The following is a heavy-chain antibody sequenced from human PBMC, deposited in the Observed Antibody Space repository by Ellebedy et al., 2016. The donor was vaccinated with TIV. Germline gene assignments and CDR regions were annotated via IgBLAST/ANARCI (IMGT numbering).Heavy chain of an antibody. CDR3: ARVGAAAGEIYYYYGMDV. J-gene: IGHJ6*02. D-gene: IGHD6-13*01. CDR1: GGSVSSGSYY. Sequence: MPSETLSLTCTVSGGSVSSGSYYWSWIRQPPGKGLEWIGYIYYSGSTNYNPSLKSRVTISVDTSKNQFSLKLSSVTAADTAVYYCARVGAAAGEIYYYYGMDVWGQGTTVTVSS. CDR2: IYYSGST. V-gene: IGHV4-61*01.